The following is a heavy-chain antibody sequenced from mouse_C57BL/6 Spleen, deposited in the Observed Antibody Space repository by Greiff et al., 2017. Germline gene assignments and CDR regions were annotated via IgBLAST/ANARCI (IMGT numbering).Heavy chain of an antibody. CDR3: ARDSYYYGSSHYFDY. V-gene: IGHV1-78*01. J-gene: IGHJ2*01. Sequence: QVQLQQSDAELVKPGASVKISCKVSGYTFTDHTIHWMKQRPEQGLEWIGYIYPRDGSTKYNEKFKGKATLTADKSSSTAYMQLNSLTSGDSSVYFCARDSYYYGSSHYFDYWGQGTTLTVSS. CDR1: GYTFTDHT. D-gene: IGHD1-1*01. CDR2: IYPRDGST.